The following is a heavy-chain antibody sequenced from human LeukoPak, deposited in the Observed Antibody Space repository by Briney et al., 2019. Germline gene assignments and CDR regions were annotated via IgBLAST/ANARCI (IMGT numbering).Heavy chain of an antibody. CDR1: GGSISSYY. Sequence: PSETLSLTCTVSGGSISSYYWSWIRQPPGKGLEWIGYIYYSGSTNYNPSLKSRVTMSVDTSKSQFSLKMSSVTAADTAVYFCARHPFATPFDYWGPGTLVTVSS. V-gene: IGHV4-59*01. J-gene: IGHJ4*02. CDR2: IYYSGST. D-gene: IGHD2-15*01. CDR3: ARHPFATPFDY.